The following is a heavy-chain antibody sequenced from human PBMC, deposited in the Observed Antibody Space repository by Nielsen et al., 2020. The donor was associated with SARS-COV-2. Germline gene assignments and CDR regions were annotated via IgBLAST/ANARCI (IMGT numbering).Heavy chain of an antibody. D-gene: IGHD6-13*01. J-gene: IGHJ5*02. CDR1: GFTFSSHW. CDR3: ARDSRAGFDP. CDR2: INSDRSST. Sequence: GESLKISCVASGFTFSSHWMHWVRQVPGKGLEWVSRINSDRSSTSCADSVKGRFTISRDNAKNMLYLQMNSLRAGDTAVYYCARDSRAGFDPWGQGTLVTVSS. V-gene: IGHV3-74*01.